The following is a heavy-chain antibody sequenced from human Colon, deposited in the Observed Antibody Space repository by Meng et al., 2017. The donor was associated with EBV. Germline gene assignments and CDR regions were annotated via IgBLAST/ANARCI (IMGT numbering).Heavy chain of an antibody. V-gene: IGHV4-4*02. J-gene: IGHJ4*02. Sequence: QVPRQEYGAGLVKASGTLSLTCAGSGGSLSSRNWWSWVRQPPGKGLEWIGEIYHSGSTNYNPSLKSRVTISVDESKNQFSLRLSSVTAADTAVYYCARVGAYCGGDCYHPRWGQGTLVTVSS. CDR1: GGSLSSRNW. D-gene: IGHD2-21*02. CDR2: IYHSGST. CDR3: ARVGAYCGGDCYHPR.